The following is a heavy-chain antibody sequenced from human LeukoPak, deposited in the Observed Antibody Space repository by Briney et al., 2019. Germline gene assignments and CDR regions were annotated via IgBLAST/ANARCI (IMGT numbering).Heavy chain of an antibody. CDR1: GFTVGINY. CDR2: IFSGGST. Sequence: GGSLRLSCAVSGFTVGINYMSWVRQAPGKGLEWVSVIFSGGSTFYADSVKGRFTISRDSSKNILYLQMSSLRADDTAVYYCARDTTSGWRHDYWGQGTLVTVSS. J-gene: IGHJ4*02. D-gene: IGHD6-19*01. V-gene: IGHV3-66*01. CDR3: ARDTTSGWRHDY.